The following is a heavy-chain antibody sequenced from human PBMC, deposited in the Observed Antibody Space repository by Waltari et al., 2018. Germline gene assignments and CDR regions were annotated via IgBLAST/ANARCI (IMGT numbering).Heavy chain of an antibody. CDR3: ARSGTYYGSGSYYGGFDY. D-gene: IGHD3-10*01. V-gene: IGHV4-39*01. J-gene: IGHJ4*02. Sequence: QLQLQESGPGLVKPSETLSLTCTVSGGSIRSSSYYLGWISQPPGKGLAWIGSIYYSGSTYYNPSLKSRVTISVDTSKNQFSLKLSSVTAADTAVYYCARSGTYYGSGSYYGGFDYWGQGTLVTVSS. CDR1: GGSIRSSSYY. CDR2: IYYSGST.